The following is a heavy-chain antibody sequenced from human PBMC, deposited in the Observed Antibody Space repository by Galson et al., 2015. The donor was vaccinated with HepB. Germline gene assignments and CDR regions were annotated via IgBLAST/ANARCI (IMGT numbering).Heavy chain of an antibody. Sequence: SETLSLTCTVSGGSVSSGSYYWNWIRQPPGKGLEWIGYIYYSGNTNYNPSLNSRVTISVDTSKNQFSLKLRSVSAADTAVYYCARAVVPAPAPSDYWGQGTLVTVSS. V-gene: IGHV4-61*01. CDR1: GGSVSSGSYY. D-gene: IGHD2-2*01. J-gene: IGHJ4*02. CDR3: ARAVVPAPAPSDY. CDR2: IYYSGNT.